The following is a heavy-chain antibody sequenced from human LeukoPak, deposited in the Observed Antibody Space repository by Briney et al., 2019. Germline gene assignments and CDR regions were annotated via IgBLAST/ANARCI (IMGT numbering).Heavy chain of an antibody. J-gene: IGHJ3*02. Sequence: PSETLSLTCTVSGGSISSGSYYWSWIRQPAGKGLEWVGRIYTSGSTNYNPSLKSRVTISVDTSKNQFSLKLSSVTAADTAVYYCARISRDSPRAFDIWGQGTMVTVSS. CDR3: ARISRDSPRAFDI. CDR2: IYTSGST. V-gene: IGHV4-61*02. D-gene: IGHD3-22*01. CDR1: GGSISSGSYY.